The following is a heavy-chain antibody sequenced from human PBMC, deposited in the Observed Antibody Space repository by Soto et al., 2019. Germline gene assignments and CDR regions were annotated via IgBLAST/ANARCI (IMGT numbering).Heavy chain of an antibody. D-gene: IGHD3-3*01. CDR1: GGSISDYY. CDR3: ARVGTFYDFWSGYSDWFDP. J-gene: IGHJ5*02. CDR2: IYDSGST. V-gene: IGHV4-59*01. Sequence: QVQLQESGPGLVKPSETLSLTCTVSGGSISDYYWSWIRQPPGKGLEWIGYIYDSGSTNYNPSLKSRVTISVDTFKNQFSLKLSSVTAADTAVYYCARVGTFYDFWSGYSDWFDPWGQGTLVTVSS.